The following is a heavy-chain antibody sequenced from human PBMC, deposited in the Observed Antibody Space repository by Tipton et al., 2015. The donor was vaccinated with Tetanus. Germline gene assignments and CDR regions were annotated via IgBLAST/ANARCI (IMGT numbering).Heavy chain of an antibody. V-gene: IGHV3-11*01. J-gene: IGHJ4*02. CDR2: ISSSGSTI. Sequence: SLRLPCAASGFTFSDYYMSWIRQAPGKGLEWVSYISSSGSTIYYADSVKGRFTISRDNAKNSLYLQMNSLRAEDTAVYYCASVRGRDGYPIGDWGQGTLVTVSS. D-gene: IGHD5-24*01. CDR1: GFTFSDYY. CDR3: ASVRGRDGYPIGD.